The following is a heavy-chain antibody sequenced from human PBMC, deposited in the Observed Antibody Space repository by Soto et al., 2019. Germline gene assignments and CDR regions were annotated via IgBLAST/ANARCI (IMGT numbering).Heavy chain of an antibody. CDR1: GFTFSSYW. V-gene: IGHV3-7*01. J-gene: IGHJ6*03. CDR2: IKQDGSEK. D-gene: IGHD1-1*01. CDR3: ARAARTTGTYYYYYYMDV. Sequence: PGGSMRLSFAACGFTFSSYWMSWVRQAQGKGLEWVANIKQDGSEKYYVDSVKGRFTISRDNAKNSLYLQMNSLRAEDTAVYYCARAARTTGTYYYYYYMDVWGKGTTVTVSS.